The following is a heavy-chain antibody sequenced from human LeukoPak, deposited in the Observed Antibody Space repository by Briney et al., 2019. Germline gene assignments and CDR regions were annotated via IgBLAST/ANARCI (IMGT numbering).Heavy chain of an antibody. Sequence: SETLSLTCAVYGGSFSGYYWSWIRQPPGKGLEWIGEINHSGSTNYNPSLKSRVTISVDTSKNQFSLKLSSVTAADTAVYYCARGEGYYYGMDVWGQGTTVTVSS. V-gene: IGHV4-34*01. CDR2: INHSGST. CDR1: GGSFSGYY. CDR3: ARGEGYYYGMDV. J-gene: IGHJ6*02.